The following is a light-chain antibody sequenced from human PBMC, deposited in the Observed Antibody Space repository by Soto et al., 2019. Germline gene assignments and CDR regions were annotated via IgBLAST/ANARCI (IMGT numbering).Light chain of an antibody. V-gene: IGLV1-47*01. Sequence: QPVLTQPPSASETPGQRVIISCSGSSSNIGSNYVYWYQQLPGTAPKLLIYKNNQRASGVPDRFSGSKSGTSASRAISGLRSEDEADYYCAAWDDSRSSVVFGGGTKVTVL. CDR2: KNN. J-gene: IGLJ2*01. CDR1: SSNIGSNY. CDR3: AAWDDSRSSVV.